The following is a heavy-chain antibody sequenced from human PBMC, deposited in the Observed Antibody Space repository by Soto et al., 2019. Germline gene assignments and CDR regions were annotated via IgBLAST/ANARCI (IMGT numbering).Heavy chain of an antibody. CDR3: AKSPTNYYDSSDYR. Sequence: QLQLQESGPGLVKPSETLSLTCTASGGSISSRSSYWVWIRQPPGKGLEWIGYIYYSGSTSYNPSLKSRVTISVDTSKNQFSLKLSSVTAADTAVYYCAKSPTNYYDSSDYRWGQGTLVTVSS. D-gene: IGHD3-22*01. CDR1: GGSISSRSSY. J-gene: IGHJ4*02. V-gene: IGHV4-39*01. CDR2: IYYSGST.